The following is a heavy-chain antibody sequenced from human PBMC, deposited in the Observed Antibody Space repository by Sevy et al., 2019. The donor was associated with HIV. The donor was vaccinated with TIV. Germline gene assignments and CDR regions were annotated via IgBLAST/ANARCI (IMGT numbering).Heavy chain of an antibody. D-gene: IGHD3-22*01. CDR2: IWSDGSNK. CDR3: ARGGDFNDRSAKRDLDY. V-gene: IGHV3-33*01. Sequence: GGSLRLSCAASGFTFSNYGMHWVRQAPGKGLEWVAVIWSDGSNKYYADSVKGRFTISRDNSKNTLYLQMNSLRVEDTAVYFCARGGDFNDRSAKRDLDYWGQGTLVTVSS. CDR1: GFTFSNYG. J-gene: IGHJ4*02.